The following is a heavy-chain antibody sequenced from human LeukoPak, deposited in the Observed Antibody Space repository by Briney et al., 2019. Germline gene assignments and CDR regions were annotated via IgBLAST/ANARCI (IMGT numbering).Heavy chain of an antibody. CDR1: GFTVSSNY. CDR2: IYSGGST. Sequence: GGSLRLSCAASGFTVSSNYMSWVRQAPGKGLEWVSVIYSGGSTYYADSVKGRFTISRDNSKNTLYLQMNSLRAEDTAVYYCAKGTTPGYCSSTSCYHYYYYYGMDVWGQGTTVTVSS. CDR3: AKGTTPGYCSSTSCYHYYYYYGMDV. D-gene: IGHD2-2*03. J-gene: IGHJ6*02. V-gene: IGHV3-53*01.